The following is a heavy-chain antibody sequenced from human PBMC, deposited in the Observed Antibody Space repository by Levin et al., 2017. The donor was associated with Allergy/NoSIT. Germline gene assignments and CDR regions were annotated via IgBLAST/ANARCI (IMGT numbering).Heavy chain of an antibody. V-gene: IGHV4-30-2*01. CDR2: IYLSGST. Sequence: SQTLSLTCAVSCGSIRSGGYSWSWIRQPPGKGLEWIGNIYLSGSTYYNPSLKSRVTISVDRSKNQFSLNLSSVTAADTAVYYCARVAGYSYGYYFDYWGQGTLVTVSS. CDR3: ARVAGYSYGYYFDY. D-gene: IGHD5-18*01. CDR1: CGSIRSGGYS. J-gene: IGHJ4*02.